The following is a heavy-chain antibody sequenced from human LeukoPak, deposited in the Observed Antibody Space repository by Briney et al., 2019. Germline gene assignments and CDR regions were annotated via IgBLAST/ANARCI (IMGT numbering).Heavy chain of an antibody. CDR1: GLTFSSYA. D-gene: IGHD5-12*01. J-gene: IGHJ4*02. Sequence: GGSLRLSCAASGLTFSSYAMSSVRQAPRKGLEWVSAISGSGGSTYYPSSVKARFTISRDNSNSTLYLQMNSLRAEDTAVYYCAKDRSVANFDYWGQGTRVTVSS. V-gene: IGHV3-23*01. CDR2: ISGSGGST. CDR3: AKDRSVANFDY.